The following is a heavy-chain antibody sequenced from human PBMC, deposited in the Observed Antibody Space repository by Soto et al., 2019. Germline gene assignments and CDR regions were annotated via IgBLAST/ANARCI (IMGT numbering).Heavy chain of an antibody. Sequence: SETLSLTCAVSGDSIIGIYHWAWIRQSPGRGLEWIASIYHTGTTYYTPSLESRVTISVDKSKNQFSLKLSSVTAADTAVYYCAREYSNTYYYGSGSYYNGGWFDPWGQGTLVTVSS. CDR3: AREYSNTYYYGSGSYYNGGWFDP. CDR2: IYHTGTT. V-gene: IGHV4-38-2*02. D-gene: IGHD3-10*01. J-gene: IGHJ5*02. CDR1: GDSIIGIYH.